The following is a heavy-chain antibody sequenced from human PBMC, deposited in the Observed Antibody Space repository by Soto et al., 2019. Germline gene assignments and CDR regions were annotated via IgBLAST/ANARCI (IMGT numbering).Heavy chain of an antibody. D-gene: IGHD1-1*01. CDR2: IYPSDSDS. CDR1: GYSFTTYW. V-gene: IGHV5-51*01. CDR3: ASLSKNWNDAPDAFDI. J-gene: IGHJ3*02. Sequence: GESLKISCKGSGYSFTTYWIGWVRQMPGKGLEWMGIIYPSDSDSTYSPSFQGQVTFSVDKSINTAYLQWSSLKASDTAMYYCASLSKNWNDAPDAFDIWGQGTMVTVSS.